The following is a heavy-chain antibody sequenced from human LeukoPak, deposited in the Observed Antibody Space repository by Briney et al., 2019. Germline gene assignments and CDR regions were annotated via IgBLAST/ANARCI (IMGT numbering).Heavy chain of an antibody. CDR1: GYTFTRYY. Sequence: ASVKVSCKASGYTFTRYYMHWVRQAPGQGLEWMGVINPSGGGTGYAQEFQGRVTMTRDTSTSTLYLELSSLISEDTVVYYCVRPYGGNSGGDYWGQGTLVTVS. J-gene: IGHJ4*02. CDR3: VRPYGGNSGGDY. D-gene: IGHD4-23*01. V-gene: IGHV1-46*01. CDR2: INPSGGGT.